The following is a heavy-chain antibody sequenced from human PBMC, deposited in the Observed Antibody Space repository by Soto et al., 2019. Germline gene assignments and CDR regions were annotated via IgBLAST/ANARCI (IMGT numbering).Heavy chain of an antibody. D-gene: IGHD1-1*01. V-gene: IGHV3-33*01. CDR1: GFTFSSYG. CDR2: IWYDGSNK. J-gene: IGHJ4*02. Sequence: QVQLVESGGGVVQPGRSLRLSCAASGFTFSSYGMHWVRQAPGKGLEWVAVIWYDGSNKYYADSVKGRFTISRDNSKNTLYLQMNSLRAEDTAVYYCARDSSGNVHDYWGQGTLVTVSS. CDR3: ARDSSGNVHDY.